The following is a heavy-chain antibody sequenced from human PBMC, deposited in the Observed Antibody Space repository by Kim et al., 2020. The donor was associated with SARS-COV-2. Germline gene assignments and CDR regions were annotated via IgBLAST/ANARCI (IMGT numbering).Heavy chain of an antibody. CDR2: INAGNGNT. CDR3: ARERAGATRAFDI. Sequence: ASVKVSCKASGYTFTSYAMHWVRQAPGQRLEWMGWINAGNGNTKYSQKFQGRVTITRDTSASTAYMELSSLRSEDTAVYYCARERAGATRAFDIWGQGTMVTVSS. D-gene: IGHD1-26*01. V-gene: IGHV1-3*01. J-gene: IGHJ3*02. CDR1: GYTFTSYA.